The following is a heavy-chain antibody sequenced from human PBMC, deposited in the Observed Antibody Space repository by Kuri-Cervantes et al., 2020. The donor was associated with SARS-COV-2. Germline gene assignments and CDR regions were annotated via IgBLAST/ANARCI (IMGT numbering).Heavy chain of an antibody. J-gene: IGHJ4*02. CDR2: ISGSGGST. CDR1: GFTFSSYA. CDR3: AKDSVVGSGWFCDY. Sequence: GGSLRLSCAASGFTFSSYAMSWVRQAPGKGLEWVSAISGSGGSTYYADSVKGRFTISRDNSKNTLYLQMNSLRAEDTAVYYCAKDSVVGSGWFCDYWGQGTLVTVSS. V-gene: IGHV3-23*01. D-gene: IGHD6-19*01.